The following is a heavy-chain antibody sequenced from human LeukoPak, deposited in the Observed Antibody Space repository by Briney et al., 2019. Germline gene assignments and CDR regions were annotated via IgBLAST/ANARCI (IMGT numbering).Heavy chain of an antibody. Sequence: GGSLRLSCAASGFTFSSYSMNWVRQAPGKGLEWVSSISSSSSYIYYADSVKGRFTISRDNAKNSLYLQMNSLGAEDTAVYYCARDLHVLRFLEWAHWGQGTLVTVSS. V-gene: IGHV3-21*01. CDR1: GFTFSSYS. CDR2: ISSSSSYI. D-gene: IGHD3-3*01. CDR3: ARDLHVLRFLEWAH. J-gene: IGHJ4*02.